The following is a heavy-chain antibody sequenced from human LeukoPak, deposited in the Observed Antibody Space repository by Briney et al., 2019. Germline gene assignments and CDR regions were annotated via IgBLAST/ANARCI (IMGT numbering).Heavy chain of an antibody. CDR2: ISSSSSYI. CDR1: GFTFSSYS. Sequence: GGSLRLSCAASGFTFSSYSMNWVRQAPGKGLEWVSSISSSSSYIYYADSVKGRFTISRDNSKNSLYLQMNSLRTEDTALYYCAKAAGGYSGYADNYFDYWGQGTLVTVSS. D-gene: IGHD5-12*01. V-gene: IGHV3-21*04. CDR3: AKAAGGYSGYADNYFDY. J-gene: IGHJ4*02.